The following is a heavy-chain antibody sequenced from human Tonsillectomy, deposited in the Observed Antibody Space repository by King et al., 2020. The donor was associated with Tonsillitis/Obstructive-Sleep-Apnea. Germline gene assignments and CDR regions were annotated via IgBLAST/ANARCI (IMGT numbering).Heavy chain of an antibody. J-gene: IGHJ4*02. CDR2: TYYRSKWYN. D-gene: IGHD6-13*01. V-gene: IGHV6-1*01. CDR1: GDSVSSNSAT. Sequence: VQLQQSGPGLVKPSQTLSLTCAVSGDSVSSNSATWNWIRQSPSRGLGWLGRTYYRSKWYNDYAVSVKSRITINPDTSKNQFSLQLNSVTPEDTAVYYCAREPGLFIAAAGTYYFDYWGQGTLVTVSS. CDR3: AREPGLFIAAAGTYYFDY.